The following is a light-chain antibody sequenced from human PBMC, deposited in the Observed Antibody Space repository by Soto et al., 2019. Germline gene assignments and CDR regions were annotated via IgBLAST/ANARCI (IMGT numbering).Light chain of an antibody. J-gene: IGKJ1*01. Sequence: EIVMTQSPATVSVSPGERATLSCRASQSVSAKLGWYQQKPGQAPRLLIYGASTRATGIPARFSGSGSGTEVTLTISSLQSEDFAVYYCQQYNNWPWTFGQGTKVEFK. CDR1: QSVSAK. V-gene: IGKV3-15*01. CDR2: GAS. CDR3: QQYNNWPWT.